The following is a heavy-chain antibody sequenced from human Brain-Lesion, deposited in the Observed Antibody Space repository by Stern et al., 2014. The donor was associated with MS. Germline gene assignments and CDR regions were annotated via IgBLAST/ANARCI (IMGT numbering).Heavy chain of an antibody. D-gene: IGHD1-1*01. Sequence: LQLVEPGGGLVQPGGSLRLSCAASGFTYTDYWMRWVRQAPGKGPEWVAVISNDGNHKYYAGSVKDRFTISRDNSKNTLYLQMNSLRVEDTAVYYCAKHLAERPFDYWGQGTLVTVSS. CDR2: ISNDGNHK. CDR3: AKHLAERPFDY. CDR1: GFTYTDYW. V-gene: IGHV3-30*18. J-gene: IGHJ4*02.